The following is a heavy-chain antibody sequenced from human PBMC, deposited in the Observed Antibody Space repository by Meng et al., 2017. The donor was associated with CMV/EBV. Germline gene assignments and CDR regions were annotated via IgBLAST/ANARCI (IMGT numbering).Heavy chain of an antibody. D-gene: IGHD3-10*01. CDR1: GFTFSSYW. Sequence: GGSLRLSCAASGFTFSSYWMSWVRQAPGKGLEWVANIKQDGSEKYYVDSVKGRFTISRDNSKNSLYLQMNSLRTEDTALYYCAKDMGDYYYYGMDVWGQGTTVTVSS. V-gene: IGHV3-7*03. CDR2: IKQDGSEK. J-gene: IGHJ6*02. CDR3: AKDMGDYYYYGMDV.